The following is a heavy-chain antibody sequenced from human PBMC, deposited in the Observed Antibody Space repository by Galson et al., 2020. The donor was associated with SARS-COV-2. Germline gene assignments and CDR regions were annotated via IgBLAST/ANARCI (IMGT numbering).Heavy chain of an antibody. J-gene: IGHJ6*02. CDR1: GFTFSSYA. Sequence: TGGSLRLSCAASGFTFSSYAMHWVRQAPGKGLEYVSAISSNGGRTYYANSVKGRFTISRDNSKNTLYLQMGSLRAEDMAVYYCARDGGITICGVVIPYYYYYGMDVWGQGTTVTVSS. D-gene: IGHD3-3*01. CDR2: ISSNGGRT. CDR3: ARDGGITICGVVIPYYYYYGMDV. V-gene: IGHV3-64*01.